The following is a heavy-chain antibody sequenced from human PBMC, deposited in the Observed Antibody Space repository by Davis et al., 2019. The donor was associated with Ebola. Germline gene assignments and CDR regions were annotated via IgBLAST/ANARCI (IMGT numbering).Heavy chain of an antibody. J-gene: IGHJ4*02. V-gene: IGHV5-51*01. CDR2: IYPGDSDT. Sequence: KVSCKGSGYSFTSYWIGWVRQMPGKGLEWMGIIYPGDSDTRYSPSFQGQVTISADKSISTAYLQWSSLKASDAAMYYCARQGKSLWFGELNLPDYWGQGTLVTVSS. CDR1: GYSFTSYW. D-gene: IGHD3-10*01. CDR3: ARQGKSLWFGELNLPDY.